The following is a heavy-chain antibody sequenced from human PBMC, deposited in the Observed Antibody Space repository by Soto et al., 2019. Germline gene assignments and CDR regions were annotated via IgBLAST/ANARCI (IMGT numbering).Heavy chain of an antibody. CDR1: GYFFTTYG. J-gene: IGHJ4*02. CDR3: ARDLATFGPGPNEF. CDR2: ISVKNGNT. V-gene: IGHV1-18*01. Sequence: QVQLVQSGSEVKKPGASVKVSCKASGYFFTTYGISWVRQAPGQGLEWMGYISVKNGNTNYAQKFQGRVTLTTDTSTTTAYMALRSLTSDDTAMYYCARDLATFGPGPNEFWGQGTLVTVSS. D-gene: IGHD2-8*01.